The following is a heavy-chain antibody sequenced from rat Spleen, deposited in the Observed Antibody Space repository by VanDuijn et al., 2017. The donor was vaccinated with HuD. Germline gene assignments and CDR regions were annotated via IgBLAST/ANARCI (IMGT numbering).Heavy chain of an antibody. CDR1: GFTFSNYD. Sequence: EVQLVESGGGLVQPGRSLKLSCAASGFTFSNYDMAWVRQAPTKGLEWVASISPSGGSTYYRDSVKGRFTVSRDNAKSTLYLQMNSLRSEDTATYYCARHNSYYYVMDAWGQGTSVTVSS. CDR2: ISPSGGST. V-gene: IGHV5-25*01. J-gene: IGHJ4*01. D-gene: IGHD1-1*01. CDR3: ARHNSYYYVMDA.